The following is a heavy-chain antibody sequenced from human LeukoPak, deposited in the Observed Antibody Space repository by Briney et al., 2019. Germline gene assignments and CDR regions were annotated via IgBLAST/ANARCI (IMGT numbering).Heavy chain of an antibody. CDR2: ISGSGNTK. CDR1: EFTFSSYS. Sequence: GGSLRLSCAASEFTFSSYSMNWVRQAPGKGLEWVSYISGSGNTKYYADSVKGRFTISRDNAKNSLYLQMNSLRAEDTAVYFCARDAILTGRFDYWGQGTLVTVSS. CDR3: ARDAILTGRFDY. D-gene: IGHD3-9*01. J-gene: IGHJ4*02. V-gene: IGHV3-48*01.